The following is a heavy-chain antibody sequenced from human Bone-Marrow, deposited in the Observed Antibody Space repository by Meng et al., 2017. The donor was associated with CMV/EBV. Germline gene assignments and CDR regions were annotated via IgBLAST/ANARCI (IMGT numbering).Heavy chain of an antibody. V-gene: IGHV3-15*01. J-gene: IGHJ4*02. CDR3: TTDTSGYVY. CDR1: GFTFTNAW. D-gene: IGHD3-22*01. Sequence: GGSLRLSCAASGFTFTNAWMSWVRQAPGKGLEWVGRIKSKTDGRTIDYAAPVKARFTIPRDDSKNTLYVQMNSLKTEDTAVYYCTTDTSGYVYWGQGTLVTVSS. CDR2: IKSKTDGRTI.